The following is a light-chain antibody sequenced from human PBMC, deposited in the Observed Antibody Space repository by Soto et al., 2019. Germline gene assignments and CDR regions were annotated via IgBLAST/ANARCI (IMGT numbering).Light chain of an antibody. CDR1: QDIAGW. Sequence: DIQMTQSPSSVSASVGGRVTITCRASQDIAGWLAWYQQKPGKPPKLLISSASTLQSGVPSRFSGSGSGTDVTLTISSLQPEDCASFYCQQADSLPTFGGGTKVEI. CDR2: SAS. J-gene: IGKJ4*02. V-gene: IGKV1-12*01. CDR3: QQADSLPT.